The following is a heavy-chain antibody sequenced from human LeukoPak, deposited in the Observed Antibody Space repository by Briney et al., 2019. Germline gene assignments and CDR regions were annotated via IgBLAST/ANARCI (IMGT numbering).Heavy chain of an antibody. V-gene: IGHV1-46*01. CDR2: INPSGGST. CDR1: GYTFISYY. J-gene: IGHJ4*02. CDR3: AISSGWRGGFDY. Sequence: ASVKVSCKASGYTFISYYMHWVRQAPGQGLEWMGIINPSGGSTSYAQKFQGRVTMTRDTSTSTVYMELSSLRSEDTAAYYCAISSGWRGGFDYWGQGTLVTVSS. D-gene: IGHD6-19*01.